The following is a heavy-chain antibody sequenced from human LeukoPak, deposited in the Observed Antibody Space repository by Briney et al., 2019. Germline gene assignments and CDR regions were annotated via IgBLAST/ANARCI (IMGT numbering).Heavy chain of an antibody. CDR2: INPSGGST. Sequence: ASVKVSCKASGGTFSSYAISWVRQAPGQGLEWMGIINPSGGSTSYAQKFQGRVTMTRDTSTSTVYMELSSLRSEDTAVYYCARDGSGWKIDYWGQGTLVTVSP. CDR3: ARDGSGWKIDY. D-gene: IGHD6-19*01. J-gene: IGHJ4*02. V-gene: IGHV1-46*01. CDR1: GGTFSSYA.